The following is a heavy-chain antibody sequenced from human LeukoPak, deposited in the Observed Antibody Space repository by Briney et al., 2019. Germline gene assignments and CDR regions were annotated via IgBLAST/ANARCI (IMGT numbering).Heavy chain of an antibody. J-gene: IGHJ4*02. Sequence: GGSLRLSCAASGFTFSTYAMSWVRQAPGKGLEWVSAISGNGGRTYYADSVKGRFTISRDSSKNTLYLQMSSLRADDTAVYYCAKNRRVTVFGVVTTEFDYWGQGTLVTVSS. D-gene: IGHD3-3*01. CDR2: ISGNGGRT. CDR3: AKNRRVTVFGVVTTEFDY. V-gene: IGHV3-23*01. CDR1: GFTFSTYA.